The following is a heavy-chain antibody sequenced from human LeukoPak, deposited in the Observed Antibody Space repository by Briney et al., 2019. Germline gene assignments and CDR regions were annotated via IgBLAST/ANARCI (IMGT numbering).Heavy chain of an antibody. CDR1: GGSFSGYY. CDR2: INHSGST. D-gene: IGHD5-24*01. V-gene: IGHV4-34*01. J-gene: IGHJ4*02. CDR3: ARVRGRWNPFDY. Sequence: SETLSLTCAVYGGSFSGYYWSWIRQPPGKGLEWIGEINHSGSTNYNPSLKSRVTISVDTSKNQFSLKLSSVTAADTAVYYCARVRGRWNPFDYWGQGTLVTVSS.